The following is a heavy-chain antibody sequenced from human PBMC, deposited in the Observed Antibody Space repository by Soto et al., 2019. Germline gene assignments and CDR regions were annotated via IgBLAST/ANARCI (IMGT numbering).Heavy chain of an antibody. Sequence: GGSLRLSCAASGFTFSSYGMHWVRQAPGKGLEWVAVIWYDGSNKYYADSVKGRFTISRDNSKNTLYLQMNSLRAEDTAVYYCARDLVSLLQSSGVPINWFDPWGQGTLVTVSS. CDR3: ARDLVSLLQSSGVPINWFDP. D-gene: IGHD1-26*01. V-gene: IGHV3-33*01. J-gene: IGHJ5*02. CDR1: GFTFSSYG. CDR2: IWYDGSNK.